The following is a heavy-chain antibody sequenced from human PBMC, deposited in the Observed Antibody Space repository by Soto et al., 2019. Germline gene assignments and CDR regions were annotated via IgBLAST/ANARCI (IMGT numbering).Heavy chain of an antibody. CDR3: AHSSVDYGDENWFDP. CDR1: GFSLSTSGVA. Sequence: SGPTLVNPTQTLTLTCIFSGFSLSTSGVAVAWIRQPPGKALEWLALIYWDDNKRYSPSLKDRLAISKDTSKNQVVLTMTNMDPVDTATYYCAHSSVDYGDENWFDPWGQGTLVTVSS. CDR2: IYWDDNK. D-gene: IGHD4-17*01. J-gene: IGHJ5*02. V-gene: IGHV2-5*02.